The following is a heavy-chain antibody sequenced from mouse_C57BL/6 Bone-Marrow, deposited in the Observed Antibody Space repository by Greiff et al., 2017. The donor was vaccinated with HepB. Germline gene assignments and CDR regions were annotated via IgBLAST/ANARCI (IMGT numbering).Heavy chain of an antibody. V-gene: IGHV14-4*01. CDR1: GFNIKDDY. CDR3: TTTVPWFAY. D-gene: IGHD1-1*01. CDR2: IDPENGDT. J-gene: IGHJ3*01. Sequence: EVQGVESGAELVRPGASVKLSCTASGFNIKDDYMHWVKQRPEQGLEWIGWIDPENGDTEYASKFQGKATITADTSSNTAYLQLSSLTSEDTAVYYCTTTVPWFAYWGQGTLVTVSA.